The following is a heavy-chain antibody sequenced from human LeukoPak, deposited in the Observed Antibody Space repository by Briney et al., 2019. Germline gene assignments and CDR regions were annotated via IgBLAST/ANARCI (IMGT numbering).Heavy chain of an antibody. D-gene: IGHD3-10*01. J-gene: IGHJ4*02. Sequence: PGGSLRLSCAASGFTFSSYAMSWVRQAPGKGLEWVSAISGSGGSTYYADSVKGRFTISRDNSKNTLYLQMNSLRAEDTAVYYCAKDQGVLWFGELSSTDYWGQGTLVTVSS. CDR1: GFTFSSYA. CDR2: ISGSGGST. CDR3: AKDQGVLWFGELSSTDY. V-gene: IGHV3-23*01.